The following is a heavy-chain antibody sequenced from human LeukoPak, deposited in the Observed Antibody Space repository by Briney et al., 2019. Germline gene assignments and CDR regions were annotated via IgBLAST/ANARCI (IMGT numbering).Heavy chain of an antibody. CDR3: ARDFGDTIYYYGMDV. CDR2: IKQDGSEK. CDR1: GFTFSSYW. J-gene: IGHJ6*02. Sequence: GGSLRLSCAASGFTFSSYWMSWVRQAPGKGLEWVANIKQDGSEKYYVDSVKGRFTISRDNAKNTLYLQMNSLRAEDTAVYYCARDFGDTIYYYGMDVWGQGTTVTASS. V-gene: IGHV3-7*03. D-gene: IGHD3-16*01.